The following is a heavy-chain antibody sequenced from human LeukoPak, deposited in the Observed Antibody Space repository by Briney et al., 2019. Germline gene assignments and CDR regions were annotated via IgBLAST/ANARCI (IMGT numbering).Heavy chain of an antibody. V-gene: IGHV3-33*01. CDR1: GFTFSSYG. Sequence: GGSLRLSCAASGFTFSSYGMHWVRQAPGKGLEWVAVIWCDGSNKYYADSVKGRFTISRDNSKNTLYLQMNSLRAEDTAVYYCARAEGSGSYSPYFDYWGQGTLVTVSS. D-gene: IGHD3-10*01. CDR2: IWCDGSNK. J-gene: IGHJ4*02. CDR3: ARAEGSGSYSPYFDY.